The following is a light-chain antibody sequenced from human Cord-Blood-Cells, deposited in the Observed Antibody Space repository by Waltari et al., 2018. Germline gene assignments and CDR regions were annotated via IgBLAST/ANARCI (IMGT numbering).Light chain of an antibody. V-gene: IGLV1-47*01. CDR3: AAWDDSLSGPV. Sequence: QSVLTQPPPASGTPGPRVTISCSGSRSNIGSSHVYCYQQLPGTAPQLLIYRNTPRPSWVPYRVSGSKSGTAVSLASSGLRSEDEADYYCAAWDDSLSGPVFGGGTKLTVL. J-gene: IGLJ3*02. CDR2: RNT. CDR1: RSNIGSSH.